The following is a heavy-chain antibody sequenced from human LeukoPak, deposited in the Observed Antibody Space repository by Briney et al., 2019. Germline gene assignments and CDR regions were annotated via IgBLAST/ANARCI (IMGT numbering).Heavy chain of an antibody. CDR3: ARDRRGRAVAKPYYYSGMDV. CDR1: GYMFTSFG. CDR2: ISAYNGDT. D-gene: IGHD6-19*01. J-gene: IGHJ6*04. V-gene: IGHV1-18*01. Sequence: ASVKVSCKASGYMFTSFGISWVRRAPGQGLEWMEWISAYNGDTKYAQKFQGRVTMTTDTSTRTAYMEVRSLRSDDTAVYYCARDRRGRAVAKPYYYSGMDVWGEGTTVTVSS.